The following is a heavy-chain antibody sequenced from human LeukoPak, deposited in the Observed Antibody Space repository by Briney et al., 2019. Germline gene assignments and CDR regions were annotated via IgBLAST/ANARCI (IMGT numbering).Heavy chain of an antibody. Sequence: GGSLRLSCAASGFTFSSYGMHWFRQAPGKGLEGVAVISYDGSNKYYADSVKGRFTISRDNSKNTLYLQMNSLRAEDTAVYYCAKARAYYYDSSGFDYWGQGTLVTVSS. D-gene: IGHD3-22*01. V-gene: IGHV3-30*18. CDR1: GFTFSSYG. CDR2: ISYDGSNK. CDR3: AKARAYYYDSSGFDY. J-gene: IGHJ4*02.